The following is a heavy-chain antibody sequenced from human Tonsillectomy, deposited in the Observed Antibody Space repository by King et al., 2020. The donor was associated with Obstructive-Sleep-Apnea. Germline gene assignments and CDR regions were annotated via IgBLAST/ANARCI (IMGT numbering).Heavy chain of an antibody. J-gene: IGHJ3*02. Sequence: QLVQSGGGLVQPGGSLRLSCAASGFTLSYYWMSWVRQAPGKGLEWVAKIKQDGSEKYYVDSVKGRFTISRDNAKNSLYLQMNSLRAEDTAVYYCATRYCSGGSCYFDGFDIWGQGTMVTVSS. CDR3: ATRYCSGGSCYFDGFDI. CDR2: IKQDGSEK. CDR1: GFTLSYYW. D-gene: IGHD2-15*01. V-gene: IGHV3-7*01.